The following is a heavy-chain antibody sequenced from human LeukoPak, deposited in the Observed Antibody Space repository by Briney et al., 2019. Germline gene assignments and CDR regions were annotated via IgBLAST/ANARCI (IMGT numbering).Heavy chain of an antibody. CDR3: AKEVDGASGTKIGYFQH. CDR2: ISSSGSSTI. Sequence: PGGSLRLSCAASGFTFSDYYMSWIRQAPGKGLEWVSYISSSGSSTIYYADSVKGRFTISRDNAKNSLYLQMNSLRAEDTAVYYCAKEVDGASGTKIGYFQHWGQGTLVIVSS. CDR1: GFTFSDYY. V-gene: IGHV3-11*01. D-gene: IGHD1-26*01. J-gene: IGHJ1*01.